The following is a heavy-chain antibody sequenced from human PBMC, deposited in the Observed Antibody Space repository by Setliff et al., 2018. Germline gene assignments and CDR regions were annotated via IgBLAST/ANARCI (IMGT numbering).Heavy chain of an antibody. D-gene: IGHD3-22*01. J-gene: IGHJ2*01. CDR3: ARHHAQYYSDSSGYFYEDWYFDL. CDR1: GGSISNYY. CDR2: IYYSGTT. V-gene: IGHV4-59*08. Sequence: KASETLSLTCTVSGGSISNYYWSWIRQPPGKGLEWIGYIYYSGTTNSIPSLKSRVTISVDTSKNQFSLTLSSVTAADTAVYYCARHHAQYYSDSSGYFYEDWYFDLWGRGTLVTVSS.